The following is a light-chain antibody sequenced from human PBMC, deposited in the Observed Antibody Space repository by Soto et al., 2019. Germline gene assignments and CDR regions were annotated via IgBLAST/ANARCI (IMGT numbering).Light chain of an antibody. CDR2: DAS. J-gene: IGKJ4*01. V-gene: IGKV3-11*01. CDR1: QSVSSY. CDR3: QQRSNWPSELT. Sequence: EIVLTQSPATLSLSPGERATLSCRASQSVSSYLAWYQQKPGQAPRLLIYDASNRATGIPARFSGSGSGTYFTLTISSLEPEDFAVYYCQQRSNWPSELTFGGGTKVDIK.